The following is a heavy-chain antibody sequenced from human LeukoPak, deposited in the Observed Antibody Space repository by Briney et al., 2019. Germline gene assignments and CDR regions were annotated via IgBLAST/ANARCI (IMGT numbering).Heavy chain of an antibody. Sequence: NPSETLSLTCTVSGGSISYYYWSWIRQPPGKGLEWIGYIFYSGSTKYTPSLKSRVTISIDTSKNQFSLKLSSVTAADTAVYYCARNIAVAGTGLQFDYWGQGTLVTVSS. CDR3: ARNIAVAGTGLQFDY. CDR2: IFYSGST. CDR1: GGSISYYY. V-gene: IGHV4-59*01. D-gene: IGHD6-19*01. J-gene: IGHJ4*02.